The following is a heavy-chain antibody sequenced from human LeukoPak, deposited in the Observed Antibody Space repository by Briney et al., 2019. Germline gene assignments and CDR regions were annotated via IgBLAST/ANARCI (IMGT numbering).Heavy chain of an antibody. D-gene: IGHD2-2*01. CDR2: INYSGTT. V-gene: IGHV4-39*07. Sequence: SETQSLTCTVSGDSISSRTYYWGWVRQPPGKGLEWIGSINYSGTTYYNPSLKSRVTVSVDTSKNQFSLTLSSVTAADTAVYYCARVNIAVVPSTMFDYWGQGILVTVSS. CDR1: GDSISSRTYY. CDR3: ARVNIAVVPSTMFDY. J-gene: IGHJ4*02.